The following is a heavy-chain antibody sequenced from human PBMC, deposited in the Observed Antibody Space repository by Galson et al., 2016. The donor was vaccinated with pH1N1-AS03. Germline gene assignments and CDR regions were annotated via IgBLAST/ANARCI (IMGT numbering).Heavy chain of an antibody. V-gene: IGHV1-69*13. CDR3: ARTERGEYSDSSAYKVPFGN. CDR2: IIPVFATT. CDR1: GGTFSSYV. Sequence: SVKVSCKASGGTFSSYVISWVRQAPGQGLEWMGRIIPVFATTNYAQRFQGRVTITADESTSTAYMELSSLRSEDTAVYYCARTERGEYSDSSAYKVPFGNWGQGTLVIVSS. D-gene: IGHD3-22*01. J-gene: IGHJ4*02.